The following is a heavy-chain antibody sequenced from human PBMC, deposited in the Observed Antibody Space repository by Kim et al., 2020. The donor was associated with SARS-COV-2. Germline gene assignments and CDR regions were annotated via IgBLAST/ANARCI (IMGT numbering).Heavy chain of an antibody. CDR1: GFTFSSYA. D-gene: IGHD1-26*01. V-gene: IGHV3-30*04. Sequence: GGSLRLSCAASGFTFSSYAMHWVRQAPGKGLEWVAVISHDGSNKYYADSVKGRFTISRDNSKNTLYLQMNSLRAEDTAVYYCARSGPGSYLYYFDYWGQGALVTVSS. CDR3: ARSGPGSYLYYFDY. J-gene: IGHJ4*02. CDR2: ISHDGSNK.